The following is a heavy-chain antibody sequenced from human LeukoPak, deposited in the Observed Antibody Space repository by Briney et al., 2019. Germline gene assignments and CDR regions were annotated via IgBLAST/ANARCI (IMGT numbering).Heavy chain of an antibody. CDR2: IGGST. D-gene: IGHD1-26*01. CDR3: VISSGSYDY. V-gene: IGHV3-23*01. Sequence: GGSLRLSCAASGFTFSNSGMSWVRQAPGKGLEWVSGIGGSTYYRDSVKGRFTISRDNSKNTLYLQMNSLRVEDTAVYYCVISSGSYDYWGQGTLVTVSS. CDR1: GFTFSNSG. J-gene: IGHJ4*02.